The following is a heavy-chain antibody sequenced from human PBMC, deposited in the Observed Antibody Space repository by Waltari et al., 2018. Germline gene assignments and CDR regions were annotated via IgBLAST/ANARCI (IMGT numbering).Heavy chain of an antibody. CDR3: AKDSYCSSTSCSFYFDY. CDR1: GFTFDDYN. D-gene: IGHD2-2*01. V-gene: IGHV3-43*01. Sequence: EVQLVESGGVVVQPGGSLRLSCAASGFTFDDYNMHWVRQAPGKGLEWVSLISWDGGSTYYADSVKGRFTISRDNSKNSLYLQMNSLRTEDTALYYCAKDSYCSSTSCSFYFDYWGQGTLVTVSS. CDR2: ISWDGGST. J-gene: IGHJ4*02.